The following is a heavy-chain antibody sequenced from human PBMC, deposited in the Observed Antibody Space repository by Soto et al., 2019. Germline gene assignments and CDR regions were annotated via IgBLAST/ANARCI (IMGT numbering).Heavy chain of an antibody. J-gene: IGHJ6*02. Sequence: EVQLVESGGGLVQPGRSLRLSCAASGFTFDDYAMHWVRQAPGKGLELVSGIGWDSGTIGYADSVKGRITISRDNAKNSLYLQMNSLIAEDTALYYCAKDHHGSASYGMDVWGQGTTVTVSS. V-gene: IGHV3-9*01. CDR2: IGWDSGTI. D-gene: IGHD3-10*01. CDR3: AKDHHGSASYGMDV. CDR1: GFTFDDYA.